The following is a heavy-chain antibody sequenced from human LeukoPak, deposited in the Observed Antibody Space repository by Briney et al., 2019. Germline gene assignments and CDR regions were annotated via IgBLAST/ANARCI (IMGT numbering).Heavy chain of an antibody. D-gene: IGHD1-26*01. V-gene: IGHV1-18*01. CDR2: INTDTGDT. CDR1: GYIFTSYG. Sequence: SVKVSCKASGYIFTSYGLTWVRQAPGQGLEWMGWINTDTGDTEYAQRFQGRVVMTIDTSTSTAYMDLRSLTSDDTAVYYCARDLGEGARRDLDYWGQGTLVTVSS. J-gene: IGHJ4*02. CDR3: ARDLGEGARRDLDY.